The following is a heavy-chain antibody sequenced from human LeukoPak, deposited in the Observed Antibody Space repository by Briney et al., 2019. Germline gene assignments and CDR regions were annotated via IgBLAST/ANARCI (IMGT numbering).Heavy chain of an antibody. CDR2: INPRSGGT. J-gene: IGHJ4*02. CDR3: ARDWAFGDLFLPY. V-gene: IGHV1-2*02. CDR1: EYAFTAYY. Sequence: ASVKVSCKASEYAFTAYYVHWVRQAPGQGLEWMGWINPRSGGTNYAQKFLGRVIMSRDTSISTAYVDLRRLRSDDTAVYYCARDWAFGDLFLPYWGQGTLVTVSS. D-gene: IGHD3-10*01.